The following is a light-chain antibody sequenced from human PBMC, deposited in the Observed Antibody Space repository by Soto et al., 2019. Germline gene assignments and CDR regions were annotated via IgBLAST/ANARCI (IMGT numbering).Light chain of an antibody. CDR2: DVS. CDR3: SSFTGTSYV. CDR1: SSEVGGNNY. Sequence: QSVLTQPASLSGAPGQSITISCTGASSEVGGNNYVSWYQQYPGKAPKLMVCDVSNRPSGVSNRFSGSKSGNTASLTISGLQAEDEADYYCSSFTGTSYVFGTGTKVTVL. J-gene: IGLJ1*01. V-gene: IGLV2-14*01.